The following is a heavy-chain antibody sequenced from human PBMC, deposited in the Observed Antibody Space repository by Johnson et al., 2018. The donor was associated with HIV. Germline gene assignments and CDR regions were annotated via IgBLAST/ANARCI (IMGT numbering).Heavy chain of an antibody. CDR2: ISYDGRNK. CDR1: GFTFSSYA. D-gene: IGHD3-10*01. CDR3: ASDRYYYGSGSRDAFDI. J-gene: IGHJ3*02. V-gene: IGHV3-30-3*01. Sequence: QEQLVESGGGVVQPGRSLRLSCAASGFTFSSYAMHWVRQAPGKGLEWVVTISYDGRNKYYADSVKGRFTLSSDNSKNTLYLQMNSMRAEDTTVYYCASDRYYYGSGSRDAFDIWGQGTMFTVSS.